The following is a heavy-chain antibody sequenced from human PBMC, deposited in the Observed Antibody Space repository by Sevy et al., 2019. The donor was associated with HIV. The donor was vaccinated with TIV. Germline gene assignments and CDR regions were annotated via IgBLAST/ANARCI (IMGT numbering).Heavy chain of an antibody. Sequence: SENLSLTCTVSGGSISSYYWSWIRQPPGKGLEWIGYIYYSGSTNYNPSLKSRVTISVDTSKNLFSLKLSSVTAADTVVYYCSRADRYYYGMDVWGQGTTVTVSS. CDR2: IYYSGST. J-gene: IGHJ6*02. V-gene: IGHV4-59*13. CDR1: GGSISSYY. CDR3: SRADRYYYGMDV.